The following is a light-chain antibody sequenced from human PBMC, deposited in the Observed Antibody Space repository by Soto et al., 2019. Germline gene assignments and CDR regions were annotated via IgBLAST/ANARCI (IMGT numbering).Light chain of an antibody. CDR3: QQYNSYEWT. Sequence: DIQMTQSPSTLSASVGERVIITCRASQSISNWLAWYQQKPGKGPVLLISQASILESGVPSRFSGSGSGTEFTLTISSLQPDDFATYYCQQYNSYEWTFGQGTKVEIK. CDR2: QAS. J-gene: IGKJ1*01. CDR1: QSISNW. V-gene: IGKV1-5*03.